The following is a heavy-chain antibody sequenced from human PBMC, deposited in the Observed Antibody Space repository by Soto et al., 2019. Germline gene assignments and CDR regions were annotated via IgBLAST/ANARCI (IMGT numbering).Heavy chain of an antibody. CDR1: GYTFTSYG. D-gene: IGHD6-19*01. Sequence: QVKLVQSGAEVKKPGASVKVSCKASGYTFTSYGISWVRQAPGQGLEWMGWISAYNGNTNYAQKVQGRVTMTTDTSTSTAEMELRSLRADDTAVYYCARGLYSSGGGWSRWFDPWGQGTLVTVSS. J-gene: IGHJ5*02. V-gene: IGHV1-18*01. CDR3: ARGLYSSGGGWSRWFDP. CDR2: ISAYNGNT.